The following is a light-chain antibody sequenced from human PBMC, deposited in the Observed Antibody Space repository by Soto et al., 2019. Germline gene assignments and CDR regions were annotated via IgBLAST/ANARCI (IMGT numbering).Light chain of an antibody. CDR2: ATS. V-gene: IGKV1-39*01. CDR3: QQSYSTTVT. CDR1: QSFXSW. J-gene: IGKJ1*01. Sequence: DDQLNQSPSTVSGAEEDSATITCRASQSFXSWLVWYQKKPGKAPKILXYATSNLQSGVPSRXSGSGSGTDFTLTISSLQPEYFATYYCQQSYSTTVTFGQGTKVDIK.